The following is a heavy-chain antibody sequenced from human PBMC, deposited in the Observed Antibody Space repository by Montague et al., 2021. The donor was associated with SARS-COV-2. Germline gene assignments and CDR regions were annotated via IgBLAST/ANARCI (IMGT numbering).Heavy chain of an antibody. V-gene: IGHV4-59*01. D-gene: IGHD1-1*01. CDR3: ARAQNTCFIANCVNYFEV. CDR2: VHYTGST. CDR1: GHSISRYY. J-gene: IGHJ4*02. Sequence: SETLSLTCAVYGHSISRYYWGWIRKSPGRRLVCIGYVHYTGSTKYNPSLKTRVTLSLDTPKNRFSLKLSSVTAADTAVYYCARAQNTCFIANCVNYFEVWGLGALVTVS.